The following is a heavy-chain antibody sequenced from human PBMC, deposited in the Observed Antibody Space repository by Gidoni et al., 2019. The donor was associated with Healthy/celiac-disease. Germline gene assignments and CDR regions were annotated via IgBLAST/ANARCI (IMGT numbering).Heavy chain of an antibody. J-gene: IGHJ4*02. D-gene: IGHD5-18*01. Sequence: EVQLVESGGGLVQPGGSLRLSCAASGLTFSSYDMNWVRQAPGKGLEWVSYISSSGSTIYYADSVKGRFTISRDNAKNSLYLQMNSLRAEDTAVYYCARVYSYGYFDYWGQGTLVTVSS. CDR1: GLTFSSYD. CDR3: ARVYSYGYFDY. CDR2: ISSSGSTI. V-gene: IGHV3-48*03.